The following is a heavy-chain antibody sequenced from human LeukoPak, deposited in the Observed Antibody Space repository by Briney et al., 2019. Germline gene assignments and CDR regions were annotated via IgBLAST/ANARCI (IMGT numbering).Heavy chain of an antibody. CDR2: IWYGGSNK. D-gene: IGHD2/OR15-2a*01. V-gene: IGHV3-33*08. Sequence: GSLRLSCAASGFTFSSYGMHWVRQAPGKGLEWVAVIWYGGSNKYYADSVKGRFTISRDNSKNTLYLQMNSLRAEDTAVYYCAREFGLYALFDYWGQGTLVTVSS. J-gene: IGHJ4*02. CDR1: GFTFSSYG. CDR3: AREFGLYALFDY.